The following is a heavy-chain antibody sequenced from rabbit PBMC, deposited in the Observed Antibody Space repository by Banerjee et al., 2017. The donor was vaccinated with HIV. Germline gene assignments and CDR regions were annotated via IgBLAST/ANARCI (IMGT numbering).Heavy chain of an antibody. CDR1: GFSFSSSDY. J-gene: IGHJ4*01. V-gene: IGHV1S40*01. CDR3: ARFYAGYGDFGYAAM. CDR2: IAGTSSGFT. Sequence: QSLEESGGDLVKPGASLTLTCKASGFSFSSSDYMCWVRQAPGKGLEWIACIAGTSSGFTYSATWAKGRFTCSKTSSTTVTLQMTSLTVADTATYFCARFYAGYGDFGYAAMWGQGTLVTVS. D-gene: IGHD7-1*01.